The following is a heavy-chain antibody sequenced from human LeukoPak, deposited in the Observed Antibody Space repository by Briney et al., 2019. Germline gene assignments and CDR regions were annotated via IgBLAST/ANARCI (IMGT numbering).Heavy chain of an antibody. V-gene: IGHV3-66*01. CDR3: AGTGYYCDSSGPLYYFDY. CDR1: GFTFSSNY. J-gene: IGHJ4*02. D-gene: IGHD3-22*01. CDR2: IYSGGST. Sequence: GGSLRLSCAASGFTFSSNYMRWVRQAPGKGLEWVSLIYSGGSTYYSDSVKGRFTISSDNSKSTLYLIMNSLRAADKAVYYFAGTGYYCDSSGPLYYFDYWGQGTLVTVSS.